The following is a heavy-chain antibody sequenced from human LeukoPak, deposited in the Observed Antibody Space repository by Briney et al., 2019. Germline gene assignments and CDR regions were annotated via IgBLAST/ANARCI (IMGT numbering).Heavy chain of an antibody. CDR1: GGSISSDC. D-gene: IGHD2-15*01. V-gene: IGHV4-59*01. CDR2: LYYSGST. J-gene: IGHJ3*02. CDR3: AREGSRISNAFDI. Sequence: SETLSLTCIVTGGSISSDCWSWIRQPPGKGLEWIGYLYYSGSTNSNPSLKSRVTMSVDTSENQFSLKLRSVTAADTAVYYCAREGSRISNAFDIWGAGTMVTVSS.